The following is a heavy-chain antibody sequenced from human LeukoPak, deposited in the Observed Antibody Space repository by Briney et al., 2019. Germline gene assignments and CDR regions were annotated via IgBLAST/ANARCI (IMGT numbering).Heavy chain of an antibody. CDR3: ARDKHYDSRGYYYGMDV. CDR2: IGTAGDT. D-gene: IGHD3-22*01. CDR1: GFTFSSYD. J-gene: IGHJ6*02. V-gene: IGHV3-13*01. Sequence: GGSLRLSCAASGFTFSSYDMHWVRQATGKGLEWVSAIGTAGDTYYPGSVKGRFTISRENAKNSLYLQMNSLRAGDTAVYYCARDKHYDSRGYYYGMDVWGQGTTVTVSS.